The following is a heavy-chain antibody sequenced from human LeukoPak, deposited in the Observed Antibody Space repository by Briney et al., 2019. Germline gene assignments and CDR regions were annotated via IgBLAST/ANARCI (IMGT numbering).Heavy chain of an antibody. J-gene: IGHJ4*02. CDR1: GGSISGYY. CDR2: IYYSGST. D-gene: IGHD2-2*01. Sequence: SETLSLTCTVSGGSISGYYWSWIRQPPGKGLQFIGYIYYSGSTNYNPSLESRVTISVDTSKNQFSLKLRSVTAADTAVYYCARLSKDTVVLPAAMAHYFDYWGQGTLVTVSS. V-gene: IGHV4-59*08. CDR3: ARLSKDTVVLPAAMAHYFDY.